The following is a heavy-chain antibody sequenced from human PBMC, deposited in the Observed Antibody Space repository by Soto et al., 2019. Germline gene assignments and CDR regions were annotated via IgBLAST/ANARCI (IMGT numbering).Heavy chain of an antibody. CDR2: ISGSGDGT. CDR3: RKSQRSVLMVYGVDGMDV. V-gene: IGHV3-23*01. J-gene: IGHJ6*02. D-gene: IGHD2-8*01. Sequence: GGTLRLTCAASGFSVSDYAMSWVRQAPGKGLEWVSSISGSGDGTYYGDSVKGRFTLARDSSQKTLYLQMNELGGEDTVVYCGRKSQRSVLMVYGVDGMDVWGRGTTVTVSS. CDR1: GFSVSDYA.